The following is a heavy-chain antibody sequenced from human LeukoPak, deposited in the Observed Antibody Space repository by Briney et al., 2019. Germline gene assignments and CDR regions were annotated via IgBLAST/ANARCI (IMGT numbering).Heavy chain of an antibody. V-gene: IGHV1-69*01. CDR3: ARDSGAALNSREYQLLHYHYGMDV. Sequence: SVKVSCKASGGTFSSYAISWVRQAPGQGLEWMGGIIPIFGTANYAQKFQGRVTITADESTSTAYMELSSLRSEDTAVYYCARDSGAALNSREYQLLHYHYGMDVWGQGTTVTVSS. J-gene: IGHJ6*02. CDR2: IIPIFGTA. D-gene: IGHD2-2*01. CDR1: GGTFSSYA.